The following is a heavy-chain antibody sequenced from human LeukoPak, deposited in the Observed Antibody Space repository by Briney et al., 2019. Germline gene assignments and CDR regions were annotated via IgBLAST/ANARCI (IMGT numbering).Heavy chain of an antibody. CDR1: GFTFDDYA. CDR3: AKGRASGPWADIAAAGSDY. Sequence: GRSLRLSCAASGFTFDDYAMHWVRQAPGKGLEWVSGISWNSGSIGYADSVKGRFTISRDNAKNSLYLQMNSLRAEDTALYYCAKGRASGPWADIAAAGSDYWGQGTLVTVSS. CDR2: ISWNSGSI. V-gene: IGHV3-9*01. D-gene: IGHD6-13*01. J-gene: IGHJ4*02.